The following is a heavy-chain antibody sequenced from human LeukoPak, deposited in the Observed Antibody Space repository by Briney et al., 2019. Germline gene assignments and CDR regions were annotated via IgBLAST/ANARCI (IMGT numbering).Heavy chain of an antibody. CDR1: GFTFRNYW. V-gene: IGHV3-7*03. CDR2: IKQDGRDK. CDR3: ARVTAVAGSDC. D-gene: IGHD6-19*01. Sequence: GGSLRLSCAVSGFTFRNYWMAWVRQAPGKGLEWVANIKQDGRDKYYVDSVKGRFTISKDNAKNPLYLQMNSLRPEDTAVYYCARVTAVAGSDCCGQGTLVTVSS. J-gene: IGHJ4*02.